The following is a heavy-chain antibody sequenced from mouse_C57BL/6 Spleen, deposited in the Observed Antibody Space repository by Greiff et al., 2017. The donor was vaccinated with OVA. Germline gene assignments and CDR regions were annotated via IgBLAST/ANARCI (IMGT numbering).Heavy chain of an antibody. V-gene: IGHV3-6*01. CDR2: ISYDGSN. CDR3: ARAGYYREGYLDD. D-gene: IGHD2-3*01. CDR1: GYSITSGYY. Sequence: ESGPGLVKPSQSLSLTCSVTGYSITSGYYWNWIRQFPGNKLEWMGYISYDGSNNYNPSLKNRISITRDTSKNQFFLTLNSVTTEDTATYYWARAGYYREGYLDDWGKGTTLTVSS. J-gene: IGHJ2*01.